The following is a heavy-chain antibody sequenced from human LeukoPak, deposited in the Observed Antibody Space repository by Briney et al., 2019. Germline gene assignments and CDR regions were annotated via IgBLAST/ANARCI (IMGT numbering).Heavy chain of an antibody. CDR3: ARGLKYYYDSSGYYSFDY. CDR1: GFTFSSYA. CDR2: ISSNGGST. D-gene: IGHD3-22*01. V-gene: IGHV3-64*01. Sequence: GGSLRLSCAASGFTFSSYAMHWVRQAPGKGLEYVSAISSNGGSTYYANSVKGRFTISRDSSKNTLYLQMGSLRAEDMAVYYCARGLKYYYDSSGYYSFDYWGQGTLVTVSS. J-gene: IGHJ4*02.